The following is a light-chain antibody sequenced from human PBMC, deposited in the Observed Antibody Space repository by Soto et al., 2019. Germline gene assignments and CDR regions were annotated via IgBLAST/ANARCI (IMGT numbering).Light chain of an antibody. CDR3: AAWDDSLNGLV. V-gene: IGLV1-44*01. Sequence: QSVLTQPPSASGTPGQTIAISCSGGSSNIGSHTVNWYQQLPGTAPRLLIYSNTQRPSGVPDRFSGSKSGTSASLAISGRQSEYEGDYYCAAWDDSLNGLVFGGGTKLTVL. CDR2: SNT. CDR1: SSNIGSHT. J-gene: IGLJ2*01.